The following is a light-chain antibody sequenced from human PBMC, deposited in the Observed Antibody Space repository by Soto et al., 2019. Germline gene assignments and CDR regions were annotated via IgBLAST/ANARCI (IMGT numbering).Light chain of an antibody. CDR2: DVS. V-gene: IGLV2-14*01. CDR3: SSYTSSSTSLYV. CDR1: SSDVGGYNY. J-gene: IGLJ1*01. Sequence: QSVLTHPASVSGSPGQSITISCTGTSSDVGGYNYVSWYQQHPGKAPKLMIYDVSNRPSGVSNRFSGSKSGNTASLTISGLQAEDEADYYCSSYTSSSTSLYVFGTGTKVTVL.